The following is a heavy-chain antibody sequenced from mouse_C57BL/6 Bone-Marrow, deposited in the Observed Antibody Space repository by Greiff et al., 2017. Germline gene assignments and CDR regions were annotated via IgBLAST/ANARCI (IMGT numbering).Heavy chain of an antibody. CDR1: GYTFTSYW. CDR3: AREREVVNDY. V-gene: IGHV1-50*01. D-gene: IGHD6-2*01. CDR2: IDPSDSYT. Sequence: QVQLQQPGAELVKPGASVKLSCKASGYTFTSYWMQWVKQRPGQGLEWIGAIDPSDSYTNYNQKFKGKATLTVDTSSSTAYMQLSSLTSEDSAVXYCAREREVVNDYWGQGTTLTVSS. J-gene: IGHJ2*01.